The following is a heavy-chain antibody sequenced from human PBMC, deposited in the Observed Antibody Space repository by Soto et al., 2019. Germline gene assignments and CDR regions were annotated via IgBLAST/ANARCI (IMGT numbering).Heavy chain of an antibody. CDR2: ISGSGGST. D-gene: IGHD2-2*01. J-gene: IGHJ6*02. Sequence: GGSLRLSCAASGFTFSSYAMSWVRQAPGRGLEWVSAISGSGGSTYYADSVKGRFTISRDNSKNTLYLQMNSLRAEDTAVYYCAKDRSCSSTSCYYYYYGMDVWGQGTTVTVSS. CDR1: GFTFSSYA. CDR3: AKDRSCSSTSCYYYYYGMDV. V-gene: IGHV3-23*01.